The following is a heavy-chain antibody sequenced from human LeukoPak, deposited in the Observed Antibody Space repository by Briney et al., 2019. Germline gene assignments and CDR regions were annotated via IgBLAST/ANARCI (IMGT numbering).Heavy chain of an antibody. CDR3: ARDPQLKAFDI. CDR1: GGSISSYY. V-gene: IGHV4-59*01. CDR2: IYYSGST. Sequence: SETLSLTCTVSGGSISSYYWSWIRQPAGKGLEWIGYIYYSGSTNYNPSLKSRVTISVDTSKNQFSLKLSSVTAADTAVYYCARDPQLKAFDIWGQGTMVTVSS. J-gene: IGHJ3*02.